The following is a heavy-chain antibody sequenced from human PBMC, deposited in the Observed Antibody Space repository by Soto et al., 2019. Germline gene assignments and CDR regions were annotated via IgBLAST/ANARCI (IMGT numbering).Heavy chain of an antibody. CDR2: ISGSGGST. J-gene: IGHJ3*02. Sequence: SLRLSCAASGFTFSSYAMSWVRHAPGKGLEWVSAISGSGGSTYYADSVKGRFTISRDNSKNTLYLQMNSLRAEDTAVYYCAKYITMVRGVIIEAFDIWGQGTMVTVSS. D-gene: IGHD3-10*01. CDR1: GFTFSSYA. V-gene: IGHV3-23*01. CDR3: AKYITMVRGVIIEAFDI.